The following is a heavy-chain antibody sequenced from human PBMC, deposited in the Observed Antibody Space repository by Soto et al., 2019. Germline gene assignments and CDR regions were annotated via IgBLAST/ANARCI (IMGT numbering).Heavy chain of an antibody. CDR2: IYYSGST. CDR3: ARAMVVTQNWFDP. J-gene: IGHJ5*02. V-gene: IGHV4-59*08. CDR1: GGSISSYY. Sequence: SETLSLTCTVSGGSISSYYWSWIRQPPGKGLEWIGYIYYSGSTYYNPSLKSRVTISVDTSKNQFSLKLSSVTAADTAVYYCARAMVVTQNWFDPWGQGTLVTVS. D-gene: IGHD2-21*02.